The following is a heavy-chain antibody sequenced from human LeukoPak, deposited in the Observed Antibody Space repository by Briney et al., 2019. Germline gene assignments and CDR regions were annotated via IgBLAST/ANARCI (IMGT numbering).Heavy chain of an antibody. V-gene: IGHV3-11*05. CDR3: ARGGSGGRSWFDP. CDR2: ISSSSSYT. CDR1: GFTFSDYF. J-gene: IGHJ5*02. D-gene: IGHD2-15*01. Sequence: GGSLRLSCAASGFTFSDYFMSWIRQAPGKGLEWVSYISSSSSYTNYADSVKGRFTTSRDNAKSSLYLQMNSLTAEDTAVYYCARGGSGGRSWFDPWGQGTLLTVSS.